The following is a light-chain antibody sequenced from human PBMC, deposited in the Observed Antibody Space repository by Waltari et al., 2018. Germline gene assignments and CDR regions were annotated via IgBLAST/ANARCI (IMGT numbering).Light chain of an antibody. Sequence: SYELTQPPSVSVSPGQTARITCSGDALPKKYAYWYQPKSGQAPVLVIYEDNKRPSEIPDRFSGSSSGTMDTLTISGAQVEDEADYYCYSIDSSDDHYVFGTGTKVTVL. CDR1: ALPKKY. V-gene: IGLV3-10*01. CDR2: EDN. J-gene: IGLJ1*01. CDR3: YSIDSSDDHYV.